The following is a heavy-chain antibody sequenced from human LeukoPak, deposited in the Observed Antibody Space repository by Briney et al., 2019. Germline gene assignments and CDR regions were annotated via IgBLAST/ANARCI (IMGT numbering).Heavy chain of an antibody. CDR2: ISGSGGST. V-gene: IGHV3-23*01. Sequence: GGSLRLSCAASGFTFSSYATSWVRQAPGKGLEWVSAISGSGGSTYYADSVKGRFTISRDNSKNTLYLQMNSLRAEGTAVYYCAKAYCGGDCYSDYYYYMDVWGKGTTVTVSS. D-gene: IGHD2-21*02. CDR3: AKAYCGGDCYSDYYYYMDV. J-gene: IGHJ6*03. CDR1: GFTFSSYA.